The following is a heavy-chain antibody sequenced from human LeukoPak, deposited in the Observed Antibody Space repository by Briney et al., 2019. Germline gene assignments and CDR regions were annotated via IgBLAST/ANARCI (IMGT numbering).Heavy chain of an antibody. J-gene: IGHJ4*02. CDR1: GYTFSIYG. D-gene: IGHD2-15*01. CDR2: ISAYNGNT. V-gene: IGHV1-18*01. Sequence: ASVKVSCKASGYTFSIYGFSWVRQAPGQGLEWMGWISAYNGNTNYAQKLQGRVTMTTDTSTSTAYMELRSLRSDDTAVYYCARDVYCSGGSCYRRLDYWGQGTLVTVSS. CDR3: ARDVYCSGGSCYRRLDY.